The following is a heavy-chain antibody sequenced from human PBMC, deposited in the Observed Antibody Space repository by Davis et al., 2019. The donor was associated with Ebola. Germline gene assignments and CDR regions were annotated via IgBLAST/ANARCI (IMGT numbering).Heavy chain of an antibody. CDR2: INAGNGNT. Sequence: SVTVSCKASRYTFTHSAMHWVRQAPRQRFEWMGWINAGNGNTKYSQKFQGRVTITRDTSASTAYMELSSLRSEDTAVYYCARDPHYYDSSGYVFDYWGQGTLVTVSS. V-gene: IGHV1-3*01. CDR1: RYTFTHSA. D-gene: IGHD3-22*01. CDR3: ARDPHYYDSSGYVFDY. J-gene: IGHJ4*02.